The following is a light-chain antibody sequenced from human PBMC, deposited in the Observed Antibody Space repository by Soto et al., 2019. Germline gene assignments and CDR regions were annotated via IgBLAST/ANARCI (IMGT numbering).Light chain of an antibody. J-gene: IGLJ2*01. CDR3: GTWDTSLTAVV. CDR1: SSNIGNSY. CDR2: DNN. V-gene: IGLV1-51*01. Sequence: QSVLTQPPSVSAAPGQTVTISCSGSSSNIGNSYVSWYQQLPGPAPKLLIYDNNKRPSGIPDRFSGSKSGTSATLGITGLQTGDEADYYCGTWDTSLTAVVFGGGTKLTVL.